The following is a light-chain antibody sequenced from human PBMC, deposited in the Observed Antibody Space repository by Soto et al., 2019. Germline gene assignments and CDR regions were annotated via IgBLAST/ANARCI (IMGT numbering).Light chain of an antibody. Sequence: QSALTQPASVSGSPGQSITISCSGTSSDIGGYNYVSWYQQHPGKAPKLVICEVSDRPSGVSNRFSGSKSGNTASLTISGLQAEDEADYYCSSYTRSTPVVFGGGTKLTVL. CDR2: EVS. J-gene: IGLJ3*02. CDR1: SSDIGGYNY. V-gene: IGLV2-14*01. CDR3: SSYTRSTPVV.